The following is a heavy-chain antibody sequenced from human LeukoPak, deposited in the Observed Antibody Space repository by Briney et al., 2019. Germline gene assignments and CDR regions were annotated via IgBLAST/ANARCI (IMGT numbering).Heavy chain of an antibody. CDR3: ARDGQREGWFDP. CDR2: INPSGGST. CDR1: GYTFTSYY. V-gene: IGHV1-46*01. J-gene: IGHJ5*02. Sequence: ASVKVSCKASGYTFTSYYMHWVRQAPGQGLEWMGIINPSGGSTSYAQKFQGRVTMTRVMSTSTVYMELSSLRSEDTAVYYCARDGQREGWFDPWGQGTLVTVSS.